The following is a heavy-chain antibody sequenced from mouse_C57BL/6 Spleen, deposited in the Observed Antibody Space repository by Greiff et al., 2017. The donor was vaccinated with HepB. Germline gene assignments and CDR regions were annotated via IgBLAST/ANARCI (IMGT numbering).Heavy chain of an antibody. J-gene: IGHJ1*03. CDR3: ARSGYYGLYWYFDV. D-gene: IGHD1-2*01. CDR1: GYTFTDYN. CDR2: INPNNGGT. V-gene: IGHV1-22*01. Sequence: VQLQQSGPELVKPGASVKMSCKASGYTFTDYNMHWVKQSHGKSLEWIGYINPNNGGTSYNQKFKGKATLTVNKSSSTAYMELRSLTSEDSAVYYCARSGYYGLYWYFDVWGTGTTVTVSS.